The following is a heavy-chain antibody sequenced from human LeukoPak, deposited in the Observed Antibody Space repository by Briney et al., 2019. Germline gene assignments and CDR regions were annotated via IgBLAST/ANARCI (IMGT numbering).Heavy chain of an antibody. Sequence: PSETLSLTCTVSGGSISSGSYYWGWIRQPPGKGLEWIGSIYHSGSTYYNPSLKSRVTISVDTSKNQFSLKLSSVTAADTAVYYCARPKGIAAAAMGGNWFDPWGQGTLVTVSS. CDR2: IYHSGST. CDR3: ARPKGIAAAAMGGNWFDP. CDR1: GGSISSGSYY. D-gene: IGHD6-13*01. V-gene: IGHV4-39*07. J-gene: IGHJ5*02.